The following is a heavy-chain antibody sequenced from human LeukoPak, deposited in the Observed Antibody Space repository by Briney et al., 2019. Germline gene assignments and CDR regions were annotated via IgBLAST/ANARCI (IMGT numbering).Heavy chain of an antibody. CDR3: ARDGHDYVDYFFDY. D-gene: IGHD4-17*01. CDR2: ISSSGYTI. Sequence: GGSLRLSCAASGFTFSSYEMNWVRQAPGKGLDWVSYISSSGYTIYYADSVKGRFTISRDNTKNSLYLQMNSLRAEDTAVYYCARDGHDYVDYFFDYWGQGTLVTVSS. V-gene: IGHV3-48*03. J-gene: IGHJ4*02. CDR1: GFTFSSYE.